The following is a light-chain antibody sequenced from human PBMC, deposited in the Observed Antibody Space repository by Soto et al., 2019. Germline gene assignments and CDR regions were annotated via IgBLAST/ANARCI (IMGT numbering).Light chain of an antibody. CDR3: CSSAGSSPHV. J-gene: IGLJ1*01. Sequence: QCVLTQPASVSGSPGQSITISCTGTSSDVGSYNLVSWYQQHPGKAPKLMIYEVSKRPSGVSNHFSGSKSGNTASLTISGLQAEDEADYYCCSSAGSSPHVFGTGTKVTVL. CDR1: SSDVGSYNL. CDR2: EVS. V-gene: IGLV2-23*02.